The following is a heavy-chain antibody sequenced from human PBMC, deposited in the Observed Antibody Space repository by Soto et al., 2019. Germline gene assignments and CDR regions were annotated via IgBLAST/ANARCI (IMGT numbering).Heavy chain of an antibody. D-gene: IGHD3-10*01. Sequence: GGSLRLSFAASGFTFSDYYMSWVRQAPGKGLEWVSYIGNSGSHTNYADSVKGRFTISRDNAKNSLFLQMNNLRAEDTAVYYCTKGIRSDSGTYYHWGQGTLVTVSS. CDR1: GFTFSDYY. V-gene: IGHV3-11*05. J-gene: IGHJ4*02. CDR2: IGNSGSHT. CDR3: TKGIRSDSGTYYH.